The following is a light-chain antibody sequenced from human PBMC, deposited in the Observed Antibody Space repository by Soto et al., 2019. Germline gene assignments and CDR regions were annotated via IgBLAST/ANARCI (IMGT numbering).Light chain of an antibody. V-gene: IGKV3-11*01. Sequence: EIVLTQSPATLSLSPGERATLSCRASQSVNSYLAWYQQKPGQAPRLLIYDASNRATGIPARFSGSGSGTDFPLTISRLEPEDFAVYYCYQRSTWPLAFGGGTKVEIK. CDR2: DAS. CDR3: YQRSTWPLA. CDR1: QSVNSY. J-gene: IGKJ4*01.